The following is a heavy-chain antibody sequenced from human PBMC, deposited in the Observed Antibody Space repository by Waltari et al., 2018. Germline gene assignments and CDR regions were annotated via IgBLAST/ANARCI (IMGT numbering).Heavy chain of an antibody. V-gene: IGHV4-38-2*01. CDR2: IYHSGRT. D-gene: IGHD1-26*01. CDR1: GYSISSGYY. CDR3: ARAHSGSYSYVNWFDP. J-gene: IGHJ5*02. Sequence: QVQLQESGPGLVKPSETLSLTCAVSGYSISSGYYWGWIRQPPEKGLEWIGSIYHSGRTYYNPALKSRVTISIDTSKNQCSLRLGSVTAADTAVYYCARAHSGSYSYVNWFDPWGQGTLVTVSS.